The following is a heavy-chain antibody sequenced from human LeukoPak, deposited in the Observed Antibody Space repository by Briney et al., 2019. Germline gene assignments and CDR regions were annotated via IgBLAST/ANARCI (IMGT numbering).Heavy chain of an antibody. J-gene: IGHJ5*02. D-gene: IGHD3-9*01. CDR2: IYYSGST. CDR3: ARDHKDILTGYYGSWFDP. V-gene: IGHV4-59*01. Sequence: PSETLSLTCTVSGGSISSYYWSWIRQPPGKGLEWIGYIYYSGSTNYNPSLKSRVTISVDTSKNQFSLKLSSVTAADTAVYYCARDHKDILTGYYGSWFDPWAREPWSPSPQ. CDR1: GGSISSYY.